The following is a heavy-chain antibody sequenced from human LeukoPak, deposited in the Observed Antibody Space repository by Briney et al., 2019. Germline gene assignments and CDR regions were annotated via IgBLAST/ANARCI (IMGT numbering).Heavy chain of an antibody. D-gene: IGHD2-15*01. Sequence: PGGSLRLSCAASGFTFSPYWMHWVRQAPGKGLVWVSRINTDASSTNYADSVKGRFTISRDNAKNPLYLQMNSLRAEDTAVYYCARALPAFNIWGQGTMVRVSS. J-gene: IGHJ3*02. CDR2: INTDASST. CDR1: GFTFSPYW. V-gene: IGHV3-74*01. CDR3: ARALPAFNI.